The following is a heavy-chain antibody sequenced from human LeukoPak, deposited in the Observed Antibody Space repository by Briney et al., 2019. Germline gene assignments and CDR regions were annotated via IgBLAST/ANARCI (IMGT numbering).Heavy chain of an antibody. CDR3: SAVWFGEFFPSGY. V-gene: IGHV3-15*01. CDR2: IKSKTDGGTT. J-gene: IGHJ4*02. CDR1: GFTFSNAW. D-gene: IGHD3-10*01. Sequence: PGGSLRLSCAASGFTFSNAWMTWVRQAPGKGLEWVGRIKSKTDGGTTDYAAPVKGIFTISRDDSKNTLYLQMNSLKTEDTAVYYCSAVWFGEFFPSGYWGQGTLVTVSS.